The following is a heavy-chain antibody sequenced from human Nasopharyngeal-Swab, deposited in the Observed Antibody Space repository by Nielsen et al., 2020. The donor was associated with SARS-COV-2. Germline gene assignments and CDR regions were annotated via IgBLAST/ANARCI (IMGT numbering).Heavy chain of an antibody. D-gene: IGHD3-16*01. CDR3: VRIGEGVYYYYGMDV. CDR2: IYPGDSDT. CDR1: GYSFTSYW. V-gene: IGHV5-51*01. J-gene: IGHJ6*02. Sequence: GGSLRLSCKGSGYSFTSYWIGWVRQMPGKGLEWMGIIYPGDSDTRYSPSFQGQVTISADKSISTAYLQWSSLKASDTAMYYCVRIGEGVYYYYGMDVWGQGTTVTVSS.